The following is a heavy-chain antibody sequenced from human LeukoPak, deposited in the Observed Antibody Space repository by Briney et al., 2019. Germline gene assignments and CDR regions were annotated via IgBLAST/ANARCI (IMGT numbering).Heavy chain of an antibody. CDR2: INHSGST. V-gene: IGHV4-34*01. Sequence: SGTLSLTCAVYGGSFSGYYWSWIRQPPGKGLEWIGEINHSGSTNYNPSLKSRVTISVDTSKNQFSLKLSSVTAADTAVYYCARAGWRTARPGIPLDYWGQGTLVTVSS. CDR3: ARAGWRTARPGIPLDY. J-gene: IGHJ4*02. CDR1: GGSFSGYY. D-gene: IGHD6-6*01.